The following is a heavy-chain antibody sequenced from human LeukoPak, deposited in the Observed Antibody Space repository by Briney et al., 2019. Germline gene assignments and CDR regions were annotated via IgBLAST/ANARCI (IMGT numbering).Heavy chain of an antibody. CDR3: ATHAPDLPDAFDI. CDR2: IIPIFGTA. D-gene: IGHD1-14*01. Sequence: GASVKVSCKASGGTFSSYAISWVRQAPGQGLEWMGGIIPIFGTANYAQKFQGRVTITADESTSTAYMELSSLRSEDTAVYYCATHAPDLPDAFDIWGQGTMVIVSS. CDR1: GGTFSSYA. V-gene: IGHV1-69*13. J-gene: IGHJ3*02.